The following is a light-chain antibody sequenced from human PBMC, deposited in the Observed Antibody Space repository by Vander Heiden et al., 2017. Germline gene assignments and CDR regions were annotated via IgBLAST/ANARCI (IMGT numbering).Light chain of an antibody. CDR1: VLAKRY. J-gene: IGLJ3*02. V-gene: IGLV3-27*01. CDR3: YSATDNIGV. Sequence: SYELTQPSSVSVSAGQTARIPCAGGVLAKRYARWFQQEPGQAPVLIIYKDSARPSGIPERFSGSSSGTTVTLTISGAQVEDEADYYCYSATDNIGVFGGGTKLTVL. CDR2: KDS.